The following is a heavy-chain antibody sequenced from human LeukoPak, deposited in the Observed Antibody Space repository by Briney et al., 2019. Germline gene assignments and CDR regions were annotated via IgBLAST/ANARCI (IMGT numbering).Heavy chain of an antibody. J-gene: IGHJ4*02. CDR2: ISGSGGST. CDR3: AKTNGYYDY. D-gene: IGHD3-22*01. V-gene: IGHV3-23*01. Sequence: GGSLRLSCAASGFTFSRYAMSWVRQAPGKGLEWVSAISGSGGSTYYADSVKGRFTISRDNSKNTLFLQMNSLSAEDTAVYYCAKTNGYYDYWGQGTLVAVSS. CDR1: GFTFSRYA.